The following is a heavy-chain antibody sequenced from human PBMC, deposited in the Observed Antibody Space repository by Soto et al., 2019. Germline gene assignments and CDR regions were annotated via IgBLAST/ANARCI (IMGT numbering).Heavy chain of an antibody. V-gene: IGHV4-4*02. J-gene: IGHJ4*02. Sequence: PSETLSLTCVVSGDSINNGYWWSWVRQPPGKGLEWIGEIYHSGSTNYNPSLKSRVTISVDKSKNQFSLNLNSVTAADTAVYYCATSSKTRFDYWGQGTLVTVSS. CDR3: ATSSKTRFDY. CDR2: IYHSGST. CDR1: GDSINNGYW. D-gene: IGHD4-17*01.